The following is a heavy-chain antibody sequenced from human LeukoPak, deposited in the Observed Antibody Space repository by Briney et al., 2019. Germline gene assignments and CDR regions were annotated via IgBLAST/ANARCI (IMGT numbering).Heavy chain of an antibody. CDR3: ARDGYCSSTSCFNGGEVGY. V-gene: IGHV3-7*01. CDR1: GFTFTTYW. J-gene: IGHJ4*02. Sequence: PGGSLRLSCAASGFTFTTYWMSWVRQTPGKGLEWLANIKQDGSEKYYVDSVEGRFTVSRDNAKNSLYLQMNSLRAEDTAVYYCARDGYCSSTSCFNGGEVGYWGQGTLVTVSS. D-gene: IGHD2-2*01. CDR2: IKQDGSEK.